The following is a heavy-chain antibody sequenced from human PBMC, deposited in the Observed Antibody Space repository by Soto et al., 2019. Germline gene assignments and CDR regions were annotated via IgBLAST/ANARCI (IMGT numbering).Heavy chain of an antibody. CDR1: GGSISSGDYY. Sequence: QVQLQESGPGLVKPSQTLSLTCTVSGGSISSGDYYWSWIRQPPGKGLEWIGYIYYSGSTNYNPSPKSRLTTSVDTSKNQFSLKLSSVTAADTAVYYCARDRDYDTARWMDVWGQGTTVTVSS. J-gene: IGHJ6*02. CDR3: ARDRDYDTARWMDV. V-gene: IGHV4-30-4*01. CDR2: IYYSGST. D-gene: IGHD3-9*01.